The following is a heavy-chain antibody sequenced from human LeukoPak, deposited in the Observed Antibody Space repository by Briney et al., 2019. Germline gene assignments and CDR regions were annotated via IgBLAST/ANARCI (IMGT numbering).Heavy chain of an antibody. Sequence: SETLSLTCTVSGGSISSYYWSWIRQPPGKGLEWIGYIYYSGSTNYDPSLKSRVTISVDTSKNQFSLKLSSVTAADTAVHYCARRTTVRYWYFDLWGRGTLVTVSS. D-gene: IGHD4-17*01. CDR3: ARRTTVRYWYFDL. CDR1: GGSISSYY. V-gene: IGHV4-59*08. CDR2: IYYSGST. J-gene: IGHJ2*01.